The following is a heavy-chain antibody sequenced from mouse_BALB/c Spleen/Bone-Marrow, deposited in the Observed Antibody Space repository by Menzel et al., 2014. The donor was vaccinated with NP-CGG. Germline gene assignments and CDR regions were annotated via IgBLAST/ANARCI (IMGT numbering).Heavy chain of an antibody. D-gene: IGHD2-1*01. CDR3: TTYGNYEAWFAY. Sequence: LQQSGSVLVRPGASVKLSCKASGYTFTSYWMHWVKQRPGQGLEWIGNIYPGSGNTNYDEKFKSKATLTVDTSSNTAYMQLSSLTSEDSTVYYCTTYGNYEAWFAYWGQGTLVTVSA. V-gene: IGHV1S22*01. J-gene: IGHJ3*01. CDR1: GYTFTSYW. CDR2: IYPGSGNT.